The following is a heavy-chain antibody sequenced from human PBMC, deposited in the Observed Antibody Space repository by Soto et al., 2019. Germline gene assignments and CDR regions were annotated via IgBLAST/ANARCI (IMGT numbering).Heavy chain of an antibody. CDR2: TYYRSKWYN. CDR3: ARSLPTPLNDILTGYYPFDY. D-gene: IGHD3-9*01. V-gene: IGHV6-1*01. Sequence: SQTLSLTCAISGDSVSSNSAAWNWIRQSPSRGLEWLGRTYYRSKWYNDYAVSVKSRITINPDTSKNQFSLQLNSVTPEDTAVYYCARSLPTPLNDILTGYYPFDYWGQGTLVTVSS. J-gene: IGHJ4*02. CDR1: GDSVSSNSAA.